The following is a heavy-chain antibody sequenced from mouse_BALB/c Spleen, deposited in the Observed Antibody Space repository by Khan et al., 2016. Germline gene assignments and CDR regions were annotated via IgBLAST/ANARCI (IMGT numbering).Heavy chain of an antibody. CDR3: ARHGNYYAMDY. CDR1: GFNIKDTY. CDR2: IDPANGNT. J-gene: IGHJ4*01. V-gene: IGHV14-3*02. Sequence: VQLQQSGAELVKPGASVKLSCTASGFNIKDTYMHWVKQRPEQGLEWIGRIDPANGNTKYDPKFQGKATITADTSSNTAYLQLSSLTSEDAAVYYCARHGNYYAMDYWGQGTSVTVSS. D-gene: IGHD2-1*01.